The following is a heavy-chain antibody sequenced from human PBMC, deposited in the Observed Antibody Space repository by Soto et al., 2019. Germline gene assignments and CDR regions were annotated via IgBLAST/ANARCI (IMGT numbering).Heavy chain of an antibody. CDR3: ALGYSSGWYPYYYGMDV. D-gene: IGHD6-19*01. CDR1: GGTFSSYA. V-gene: IGHV1-69*13. J-gene: IGHJ6*02. CDR2: IIPIFGTA. Sequence: VKVSCKASGGTFSSYAISWVRQAPGQGLEWMGGIIPIFGTANYAQKFQGRVTITADESTSTAYMELSSLRSEDTAAYYCALGYSSGWYPYYYGMDVWGQGTTVTVS.